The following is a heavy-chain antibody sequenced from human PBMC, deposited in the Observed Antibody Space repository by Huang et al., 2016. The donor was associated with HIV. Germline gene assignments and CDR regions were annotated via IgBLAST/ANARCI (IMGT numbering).Heavy chain of an antibody. CDR2: ISYDGRNK. D-gene: IGHD3-10*01. CDR1: GFSFSDSG. Sequence: QVQLVESGGGVVEPGRSLRVSCAASGFSFSDSGRHWVRQAPGKGLEWVAVISYDGRNKFYADSVKGRFTISRDNSKNTVYLQMNSLRAGDTAVYYCAKDRRAYYYGSGIEYWGQGARVTVSS. CDR3: AKDRRAYYYGSGIEY. V-gene: IGHV3-30*18. J-gene: IGHJ4*02.